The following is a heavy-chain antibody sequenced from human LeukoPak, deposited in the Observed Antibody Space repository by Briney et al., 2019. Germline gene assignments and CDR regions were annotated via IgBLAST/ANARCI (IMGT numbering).Heavy chain of an antibody. Sequence: GRSLRLSCVASGFTFSSYGMHWVRQAPGKGLEWVAVISYDGSNKYYADSVKGRLTISRDNSKNTLYLQMNSLRAEDTAVYYCAKDSSGWSHYFDYWGQGTLVTVSS. CDR2: ISYDGSNK. CDR3: AKDSSGWSHYFDY. CDR1: GFTFSSYG. V-gene: IGHV3-30*18. J-gene: IGHJ4*02. D-gene: IGHD6-19*01.